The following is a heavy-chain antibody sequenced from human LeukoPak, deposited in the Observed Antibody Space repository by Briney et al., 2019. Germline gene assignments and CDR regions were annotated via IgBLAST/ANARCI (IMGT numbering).Heavy chain of an antibody. CDR2: IYTSGST. CDR1: GGSISSYY. CDR3: ARDRSPAAGLYYFDH. D-gene: IGHD6-13*01. J-gene: IGHJ4*02. Sequence: SETLSLTCTVSGGSISSYYWSWIRQPAGKGLEWIGRIYTSGSTNYNPSLKSRVTMSVDTSKNQFSLKLSSVTAADTAVYYCARDRSPAAGLYYFDHWGQGTLVTVSS. V-gene: IGHV4-4*07.